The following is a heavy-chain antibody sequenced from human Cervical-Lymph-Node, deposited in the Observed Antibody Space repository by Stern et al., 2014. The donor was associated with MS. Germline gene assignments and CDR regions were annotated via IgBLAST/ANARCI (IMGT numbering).Heavy chain of an antibody. CDR3: AKDFGPQLGFYGMDV. D-gene: IGHD6-6*01. Sequence: EVQLVESGGGLVKPGRSLRLSCVASGLNFDDYAMHWVRQAPGKGLEWGSGIGWNSDNIGYADSVKGRFTVSRDNAKSSLYLQMNSLRVEDTAFYYCAKDFGPQLGFYGMDVWGQGTTVTVSS. J-gene: IGHJ6*02. V-gene: IGHV3-9*01. CDR1: GLNFDDYA. CDR2: IGWNSDNI.